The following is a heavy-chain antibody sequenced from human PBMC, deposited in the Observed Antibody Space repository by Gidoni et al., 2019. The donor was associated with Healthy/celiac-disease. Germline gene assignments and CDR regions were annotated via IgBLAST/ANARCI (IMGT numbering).Heavy chain of an antibody. CDR2: IYYSGST. J-gene: IGHJ6*03. Sequence: QVQLQESGPGLVKPSQTLSLTSTVSGGSISRGGYYWSWIRQHPGKGLEWIGYIYYSGSTYYNPSLKSRVTISVDTSKNQFSLKLSSVTAADTAVYYCARARKRYCSGGSCYSYMDVWGKGTTVTVSS. D-gene: IGHD2-15*01. V-gene: IGHV4-31*03. CDR3: ARARKRYCSGGSCYSYMDV. CDR1: GGSISRGGYY.